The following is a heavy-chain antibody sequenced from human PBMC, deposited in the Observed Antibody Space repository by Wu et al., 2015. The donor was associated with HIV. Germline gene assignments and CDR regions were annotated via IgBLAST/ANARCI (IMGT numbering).Heavy chain of an antibody. CDR2: IIPIFATA. CDR3: ARTVISAAGSPYYFDN. Sequence: QVHLVQSGAEVKRPGSSVKVSCKSSGGTVSAYAISWVRQAPGPGLEWMGGIIPIFATANYAEKFQGRVTITADESTSIVYMELSSLRSEDTAVYYCARTVISAAGSPYYFDNWGQGTLVTVSS. D-gene: IGHD6-13*01. J-gene: IGHJ4*02. V-gene: IGHV1-69*12. CDR1: GGTVSAYA.